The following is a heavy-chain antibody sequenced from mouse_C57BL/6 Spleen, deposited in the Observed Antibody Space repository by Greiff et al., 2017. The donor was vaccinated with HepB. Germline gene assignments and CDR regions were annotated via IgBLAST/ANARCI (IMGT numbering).Heavy chain of an antibody. Sequence: DVQLVESGGGLVKPGGSLKLSCAASGFTFSSYAMSWVRQTPEKRLEWVATISDGGSYTYYPDNVKGRFTISRDNAKNNLYLQMSHLKSEDTAMYDCARDRGTCSDYFDYRGQGTTLTVSS. D-gene: IGHD1-1*01. CDR1: GFTFSSYA. V-gene: IGHV5-4*01. J-gene: IGHJ2*01. CDR2: ISDGGSYT. CDR3: ARDRGTCSDYFDY.